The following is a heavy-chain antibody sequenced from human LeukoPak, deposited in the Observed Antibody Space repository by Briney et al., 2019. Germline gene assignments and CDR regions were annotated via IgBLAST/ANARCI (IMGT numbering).Heavy chain of an antibody. V-gene: IGHV3-30*18. CDR1: GFTFSSYD. CDR2: ISYDGSNE. J-gene: IGHJ4*02. Sequence: PGTSLRLSCAASGFTFSSYDMHWVRQAPGEGLEWVAIISYDGSNEYYADSVKGRFTISRDNSKNTLYLQMNSLRAEDTAVYYCAKSGQWLEHCFDYWGQGTLVTVSS. CDR3: AKSGQWLEHCFDY. D-gene: IGHD6-19*01.